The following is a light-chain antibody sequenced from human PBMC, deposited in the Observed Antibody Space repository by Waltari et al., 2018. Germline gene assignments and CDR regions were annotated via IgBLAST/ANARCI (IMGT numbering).Light chain of an antibody. Sequence: EIMLTQSPGTLPLSPVERATLSCRASQSISKYLAWYQQKPGQAPRLLIYDASVRATGIPDRFSGSGSGTDFSLTISRLEPEDFAVYYCQKYGTLPATFGQGTKVEIK. CDR2: DAS. CDR3: QKYGTLPAT. CDR1: QSISKY. J-gene: IGKJ1*01. V-gene: IGKV3-20*01.